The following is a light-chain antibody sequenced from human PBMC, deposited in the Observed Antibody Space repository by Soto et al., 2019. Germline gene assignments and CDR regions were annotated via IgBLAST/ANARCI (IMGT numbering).Light chain of an antibody. V-gene: IGKV1-5*01. J-gene: IGKJ1*01. CDR3: QQYDYSRT. Sequence: DVQMTQSPSTLSASVGDSVTITCRASQSIAASLAWYQLKPGEAPKPLIYDVSNLESGVPSRFSGSGPGTEFSLTIRSLHPDDFATYYCQQYDYSRTFGQGTKVDIK. CDR1: QSIAAS. CDR2: DVS.